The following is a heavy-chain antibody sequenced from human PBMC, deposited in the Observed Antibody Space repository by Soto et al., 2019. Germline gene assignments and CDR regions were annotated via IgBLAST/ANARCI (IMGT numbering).Heavy chain of an antibody. D-gene: IGHD6-6*01. Sequence: SETLSLTCTVSGGSISSYYWIWIRQPPGKGLEWIGYIYYSGSTNYNPSLKSRVTISVDTSKNQFSLKLSSVTAADTAVYYCARVTALYSSSSVNYFEYWGQGTLVTVSS. CDR2: IYYSGST. CDR3: ARVTALYSSSSVNYFEY. V-gene: IGHV4-59*01. J-gene: IGHJ4*02. CDR1: GGSISSYY.